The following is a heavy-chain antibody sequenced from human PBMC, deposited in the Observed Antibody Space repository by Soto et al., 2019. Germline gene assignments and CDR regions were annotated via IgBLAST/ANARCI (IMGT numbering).Heavy chain of an antibody. CDR3: ASEGAIVRATPFDL. D-gene: IGHD1-26*01. J-gene: IGHJ2*01. CDR1: GYTFTSYA. CDR2: INAGNGNT. V-gene: IGHV1-3*01. Sequence: ASVKVSCKASGYTFTSYAMHWVRQAPGQRLEWMGWINAGNGNTKYSQKFQGRVTITRDTSASTAYMELSSLRSEDAAVYYCASEGAIVRATPFDLWGRGTLVTVSS.